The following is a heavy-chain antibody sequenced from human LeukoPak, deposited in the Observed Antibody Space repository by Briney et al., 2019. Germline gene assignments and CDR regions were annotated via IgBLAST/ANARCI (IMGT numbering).Heavy chain of an antibody. D-gene: IGHD3-22*01. CDR2: IKQDGSEK. Sequence: GGSLRLSCAASGFTFSSYWMSWVRQAPGKGLEWVANIKQDGSEKYYVDSLKGRFTISRDNAKNSLYLQMNSLRAEDTALYYCAKDMSPSYYYDSSGYFYWGQGTLVTVSS. V-gene: IGHV3-7*03. CDR3: AKDMSPSYYYDSSGYFY. CDR1: GFTFSSYW. J-gene: IGHJ4*02.